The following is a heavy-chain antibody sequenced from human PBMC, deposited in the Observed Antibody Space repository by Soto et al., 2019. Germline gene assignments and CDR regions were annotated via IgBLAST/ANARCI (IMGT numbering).Heavy chain of an antibody. J-gene: IGHJ4*02. CDR3: AKHEVHSSGFTDY. V-gene: IGHV4-39*01. CDR2: IYYSGST. D-gene: IGHD6-19*01. CDR1: GGSISSSSYY. Sequence: QLELQETGPGLVKPSETLSLTCTVSGGSISSSSYYWGWIRQPPGKGLEWIGSIYYSGSTYYNPSLNSHVTISVNTSKTQCSLKLSTVTAADTAVYYCAKHEVHSSGFTDYWCQGTLVTIYS.